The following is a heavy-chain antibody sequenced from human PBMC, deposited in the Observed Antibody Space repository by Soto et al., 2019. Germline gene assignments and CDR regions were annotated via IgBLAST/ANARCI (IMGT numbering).Heavy chain of an antibody. V-gene: IGHV4-4*02. Sequence: QVQLQESGPGLVKPSGTLSLTCAVSGASISSTNWWSWVRQAPGEGPEWIGEIYHSGATNYNPSLKSRVIISMDTSKNQRPLRLDSVTAADTAVYFCARHIAVPTTRGFDYWGQGTLVTVSS. D-gene: IGHD2-15*01. J-gene: IGHJ4*02. CDR1: GASISSTNW. CDR2: IYHSGAT. CDR3: ARHIAVPTTRGFDY.